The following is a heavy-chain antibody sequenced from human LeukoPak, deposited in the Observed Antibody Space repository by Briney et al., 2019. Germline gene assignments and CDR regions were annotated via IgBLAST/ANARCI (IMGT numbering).Heavy chain of an antibody. Sequence: ASVKVSCKASVYTFSGYYIHWVRHAPGQGLECMGWINPKSGGTSYAQKFQDRVTMTRDTSISTAHMELSRLRSDDTAVYYCARDPIVGATISGYYGMDVWGQGTTVTVSS. CDR3: ARDPIVGATISGYYGMDV. D-gene: IGHD1-26*01. V-gene: IGHV1-2*02. J-gene: IGHJ6*02. CDR2: INPKSGGT. CDR1: VYTFSGYY.